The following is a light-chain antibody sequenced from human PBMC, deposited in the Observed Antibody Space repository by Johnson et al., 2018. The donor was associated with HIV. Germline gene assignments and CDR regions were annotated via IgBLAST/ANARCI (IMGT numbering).Light chain of an antibody. CDR2: DNN. CDR1: SSNIGKNY. Sequence: QSVLTQPPSVSAAPGQKVTISCSGSSSNIGKNYVSWYQQLPGTAPKLLIYDNNKRPSGIPDRFSGSKSGTSATLGITGLQTGDEADYYCGTWDSSRSAASVFGPGTKVTVL. CDR3: GTWDSSRSAASV. J-gene: IGLJ1*01. V-gene: IGLV1-51*01.